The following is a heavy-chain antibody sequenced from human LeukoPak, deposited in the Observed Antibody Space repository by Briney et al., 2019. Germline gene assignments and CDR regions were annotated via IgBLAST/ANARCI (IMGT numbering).Heavy chain of an antibody. CDR2: INPSGGST. D-gene: IGHD3-16*01. J-gene: IGHJ4*02. V-gene: IGHV1-46*01. CDR1: GYTFTSYY. Sequence: ASVKVSCKASGYTFTSYYMHWVRQAPRQGLEWMGIINPSGGSTSYAQKFQGRVTITADKSTSTAYMELSSLRSEDTAVYYCAREAPPLWDYWGQGTLVTVSS. CDR3: AREAPPLWDY.